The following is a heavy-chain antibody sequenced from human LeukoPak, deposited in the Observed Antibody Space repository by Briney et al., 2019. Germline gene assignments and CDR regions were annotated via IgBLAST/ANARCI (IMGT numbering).Heavy chain of an antibody. D-gene: IGHD3-10*01. Sequence: GGSLRLSCAASGFTFSSYWMHWVRQAPGRGLVWVSRINSDGSSTSYVDSVKGRFTISRDNAKNTLYLQMNSLRAEDTAVYYCARGRVGRGLLWFGELYGGQGTLVTVSS. V-gene: IGHV3-74*01. CDR3: ARGRVGRGLLWFGELY. CDR1: GFTFSSYW. J-gene: IGHJ4*02. CDR2: INSDGSST.